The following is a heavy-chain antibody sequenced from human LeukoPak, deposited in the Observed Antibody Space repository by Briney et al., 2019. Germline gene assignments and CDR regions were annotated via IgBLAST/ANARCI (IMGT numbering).Heavy chain of an antibody. V-gene: IGHV3-9*01. Sequence: GGSLRLSCAASGFTFDDHAMHWVRQAPGKGLEWVSGISWNSGSIGYADSVKGRFTISRDNAKNSLYLQMNSLRAEDTALYYCAKDAHRDPRYFDYWGQGTLVTVSS. CDR1: GFTFDDHA. CDR3: AKDAHRDPRYFDY. CDR2: ISWNSGSI. J-gene: IGHJ4*02.